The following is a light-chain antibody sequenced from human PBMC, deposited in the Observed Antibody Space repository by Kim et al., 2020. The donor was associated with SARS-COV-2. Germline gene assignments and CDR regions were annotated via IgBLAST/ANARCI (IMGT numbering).Light chain of an antibody. CDR3: QQRSNWPPGIT. Sequence: PGERATLSCRASQSVSSYLAWYQQKPGQAPRLLIYDASNRATGIPARFSGSGSGTDFTLTISSLEPEDFAVYYCQQRSNWPPGITFGPGTKVDIK. V-gene: IGKV3-11*01. CDR2: DAS. J-gene: IGKJ3*01. CDR1: QSVSSY.